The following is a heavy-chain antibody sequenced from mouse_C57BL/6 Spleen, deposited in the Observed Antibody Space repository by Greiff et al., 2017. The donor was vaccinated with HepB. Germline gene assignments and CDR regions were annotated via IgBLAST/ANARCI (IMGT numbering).Heavy chain of an antibody. J-gene: IGHJ4*01. D-gene: IGHD1-1*01. V-gene: IGHV5-15*04. CDR2: ISNLAYSI. Sequence: EVMLVESGGGLVQPGGSLKLSCAASGFTFSDYGMAWVRQAPRKGPEWVAFISNLAYSIYYADTVTGRFTISRENAKNALYLEMSSLRSEDTAMYYCARREAYSEDAMDYWGQGTSVTVSS. CDR1: GFTFSDYG. CDR3: ARREAYSEDAMDY.